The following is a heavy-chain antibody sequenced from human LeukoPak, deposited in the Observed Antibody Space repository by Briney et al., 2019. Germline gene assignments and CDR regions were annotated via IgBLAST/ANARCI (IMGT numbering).Heavy chain of an antibody. CDR1: GGSISSYY. V-gene: IGHV4-59*08. CDR3: ARQKPVAATTHFDN. D-gene: IGHD6-19*01. CDR2: IYYSGST. Sequence: PSETLSLTCTVSGGSISSYYWSWIRQPPGKGLEWIGYIYYSGSTNYKPSLKSRVTISVDTSKNQFSLKLSSVTAADTAVYYCARQKPVAATTHFDNWGQGILVTVSS. J-gene: IGHJ4*02.